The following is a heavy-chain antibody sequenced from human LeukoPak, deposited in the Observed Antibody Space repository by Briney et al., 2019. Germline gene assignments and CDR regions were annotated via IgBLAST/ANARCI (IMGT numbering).Heavy chain of an antibody. Sequence: PSETLSLTCTVSGGSIRSFYWSWIRQPPGKGLEWIGYIHYSGSTNYNPSLKSRVTISVDTSKNQFSLKLSSVTAADTAVYYCARCAYSGSYYDYWGQGTLVTVSS. CDR2: IHYSGST. CDR1: GGSIRSFY. D-gene: IGHD1-26*01. CDR3: ARCAYSGSYYDY. J-gene: IGHJ4*02. V-gene: IGHV4-59*01.